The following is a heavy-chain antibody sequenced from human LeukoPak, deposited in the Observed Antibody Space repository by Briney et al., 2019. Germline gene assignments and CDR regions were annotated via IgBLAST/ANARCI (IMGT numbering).Heavy chain of an antibody. CDR2: ISESGGST. J-gene: IGHJ4*02. Sequence: GGSLRLSCAASGFTFSRNTMSWVRQAPGKGLEWVSGISESGGSTWHVDSVKGRFTISRDNSKNTLYLQMNSLRDEDTAVYYCEKWSGYGDYWGQGTLVTVSS. D-gene: IGHD3-10*01. CDR3: EKWSGYGDY. CDR1: GFTFSRNT. V-gene: IGHV3-23*01.